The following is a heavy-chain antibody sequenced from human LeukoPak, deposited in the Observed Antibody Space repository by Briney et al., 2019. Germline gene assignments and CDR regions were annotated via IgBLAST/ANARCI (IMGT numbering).Heavy chain of an antibody. J-gene: IGHJ6*03. D-gene: IGHD6-13*01. Sequence: GGSLRLSCAASGFTFSSYAMHWVRQAPGKGLEYVSAISSNGGSTYYANSVKGRFTISRDNSKNTLYLQMGSLRAEDMAVYYCARSKGSSSWYTVYYYYMDVWGKGTTVTVSS. CDR2: ISSNGGST. CDR1: GFTFSSYA. CDR3: ARSKGSSSWYTVYYYYMDV. V-gene: IGHV3-64*01.